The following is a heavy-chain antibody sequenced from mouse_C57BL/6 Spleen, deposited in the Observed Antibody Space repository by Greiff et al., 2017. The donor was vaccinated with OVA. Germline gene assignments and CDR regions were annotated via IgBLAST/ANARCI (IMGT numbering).Heavy chain of an antibody. CDR1: GFTFSDYG. CDR3: ARQGYDYGFAY. D-gene: IGHD2-4*01. V-gene: IGHV5-15*01. CDR2: LSNLAYSI. J-gene: IGHJ3*01. Sequence: EVQLVESGGGLVQPGGSLKLSCAASGFTFSDYGMAWVRQAPRKGPEWVAFLSNLAYSIYYADTVTGRFPISRENAKNTLYLEMSSLRSEATAKYYGARQGYDYGFAYWGQGTLVTVSA.